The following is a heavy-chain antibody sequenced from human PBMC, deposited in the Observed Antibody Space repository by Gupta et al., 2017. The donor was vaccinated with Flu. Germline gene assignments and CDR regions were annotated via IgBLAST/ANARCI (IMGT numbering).Heavy chain of an antibody. Sequence: EVQLLESGGGVVQPGASLRLSCVVFGLTFSDYAMNWVRQAPGKGLEWLSTVGAGGDRTYYADSVMGRFTISRDNSKNTIYLQMNSLTGDDTAVYYCAKDRSGNPAIDYWGQGALVTVSA. D-gene: IGHD6-13*01. CDR1: GLTFSDYA. CDR2: VGAGGDRT. CDR3: AKDRSGNPAIDY. V-gene: IGHV3-23*01. J-gene: IGHJ4*02.